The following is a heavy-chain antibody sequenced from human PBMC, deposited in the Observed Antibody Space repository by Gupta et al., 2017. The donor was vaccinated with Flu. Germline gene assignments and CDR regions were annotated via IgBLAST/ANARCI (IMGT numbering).Heavy chain of an antibody. V-gene: IGHV3-49*04. Sequence: EVHLVESGGAFIKQGRALRLSCATSGFNFGDYAISLVRQAPGKGLEWVGFIRSEAHGATTAYGESAKGRFSISRDDSKNIAYLQMNSLKTEDTAVYYCTVLGVREDFWGQGTLVTVSS. CDR2: IRSEAHGATT. J-gene: IGHJ4*02. D-gene: IGHD3-3*01. CDR1: GFNFGDYA. CDR3: TVLGVREDF.